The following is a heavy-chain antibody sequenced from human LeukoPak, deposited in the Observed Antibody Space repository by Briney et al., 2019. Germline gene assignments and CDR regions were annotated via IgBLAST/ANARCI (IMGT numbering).Heavy chain of an antibody. CDR3: ARVTDCSSTSCYEFFEVRRWFDP. Sequence: SETLSLTCTVSGDSISGTTYYWNWIRQPPGKGLEWIANIHYSSGSTHYNPSLKSRVTISVVTSKNQFSLKLSSVTAADTAVYYCARVTDCSSTSCYEFFEVRRWFDPWGQGTLVTVSS. CDR1: GDSISGTTYY. D-gene: IGHD2-2*01. CDR2: IHYSSGST. V-gene: IGHV4-39*07. J-gene: IGHJ5*02.